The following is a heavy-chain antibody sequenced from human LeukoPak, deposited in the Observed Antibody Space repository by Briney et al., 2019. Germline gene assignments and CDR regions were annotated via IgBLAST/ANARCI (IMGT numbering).Heavy chain of an antibody. CDR1: GDSVSSNSAA. V-gene: IGHV6-1*01. CDR3: ARGPANGWNYFDY. D-gene: IGHD1-1*01. Sequence: SQTLSLTCAISGDSVSSNSAAWNWVRQSPSRGLEWLGRTYYMSKWYNDYAVSVKSRITINPDTSKNQFSLQLNSVTPEDTAMYYCARGPANGWNYFDYWGQGTLVTVSS. J-gene: IGHJ4*02. CDR2: TYYMSKWYN.